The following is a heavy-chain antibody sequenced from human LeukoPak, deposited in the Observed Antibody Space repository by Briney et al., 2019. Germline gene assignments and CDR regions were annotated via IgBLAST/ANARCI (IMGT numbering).Heavy chain of an antibody. V-gene: IGHV3-33*01. J-gene: IGHJ4*02. CDR3: ARDRGRLHYFDC. CDR2: IWYDGSNQ. Sequence: GGSLRLSCAASRFTFRNYGMHWVRQAPGKGLEWVAVIWYDGSNQVCADSVKGRFTVSRDNSKNTLYLQMNSLRAEDTAVYYCARDRGRLHYFDCWGQGTLVTISS. D-gene: IGHD3-16*01. CDR1: RFTFRNYG.